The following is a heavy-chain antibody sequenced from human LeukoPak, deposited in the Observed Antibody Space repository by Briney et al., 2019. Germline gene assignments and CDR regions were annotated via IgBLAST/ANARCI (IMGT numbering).Heavy chain of an antibody. Sequence: ASVKVSCKASGYTFTGYYMHWVRQAPGQGLEWMGRINPNSGGTNYAQEFQGRVTMTRDTSISTAYMELSRLRSDDTAVYYCARDLVYYDSSGYYDYWGQGTLVTVSS. CDR3: ARDLVYYDSSGYYDY. D-gene: IGHD3-22*01. CDR1: GYTFTGYY. CDR2: INPNSGGT. J-gene: IGHJ4*02. V-gene: IGHV1-2*06.